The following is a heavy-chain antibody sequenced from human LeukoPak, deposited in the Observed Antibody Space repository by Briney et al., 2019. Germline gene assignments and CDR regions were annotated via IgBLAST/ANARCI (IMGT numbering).Heavy chain of an antibody. CDR1: GFTFSDYY. D-gene: IGHD6-13*01. CDR2: ISSSGSTI. Sequence: KPGGSLRLSCAASGFTFSDYYMSWIRQAPGKGLEWVSYISSSGSTIYYADSVKGRFTISRDNAKNSLYLQMNSLRAEDTAVYYCARDLKWGQLEYYFDYWGQGTLVTVSS. V-gene: IGHV3-11*01. CDR3: ARDLKWGQLEYYFDY. J-gene: IGHJ4*02.